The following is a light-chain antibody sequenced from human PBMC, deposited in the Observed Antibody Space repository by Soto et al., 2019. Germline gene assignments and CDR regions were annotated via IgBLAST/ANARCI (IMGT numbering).Light chain of an antibody. CDR3: CSYAGSYSVL. CDR2: DVS. CDR1: SSVVGGYNY. J-gene: IGLJ2*01. V-gene: IGLV2-11*01. Sequence: QSALTQPHSVSGSPGQSVTISCTGTSSVVGGYNYVSWYQQHPGKAPKVMMYDVSKRPSGVPDRFSGSKSGNTASLTITGLQAEDEADYYCCSYAGSYSVLFGGGTKLTVL.